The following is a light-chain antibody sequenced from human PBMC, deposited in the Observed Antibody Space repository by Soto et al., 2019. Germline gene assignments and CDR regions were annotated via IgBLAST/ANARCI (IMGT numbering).Light chain of an antibody. CDR3: QQYNSFSKT. CDR2: AAS. Sequence: DIQMTQSPSRLSASVGDRVTITCRASQSIGYWLAWYQQKPGKAPNLLIYAASTLETGVPSRFSGSGYGTEFTLTIASLQRDDSASYYCQQYNSFSKTFGRGTKVGIK. J-gene: IGKJ4*02. CDR1: QSIGYW. V-gene: IGKV1-5*01.